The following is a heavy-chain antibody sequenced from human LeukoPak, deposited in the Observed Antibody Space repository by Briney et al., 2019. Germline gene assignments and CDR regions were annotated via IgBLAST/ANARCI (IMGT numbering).Heavy chain of an antibody. D-gene: IGHD5-18*01. Sequence: GRSLRLSCAASGFTFSSYPMHWVRQAPGKGLEWVAVISYDGSSKYYADSVKGRFPISRDNSKNTLYLQMNTLRAEDTAVYYCARVRAGGIQLWPVDYWGQGTLVTVSS. V-gene: IGHV3-30-3*01. CDR3: ARVRAGGIQLWPVDY. CDR2: ISYDGSSK. CDR1: GFTFSSYP. J-gene: IGHJ4*02.